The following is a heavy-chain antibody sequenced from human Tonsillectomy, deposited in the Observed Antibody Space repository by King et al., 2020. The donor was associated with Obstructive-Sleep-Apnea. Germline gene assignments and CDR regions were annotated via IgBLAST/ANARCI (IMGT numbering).Heavy chain of an antibody. Sequence: VQLQESGPGLVKPSQTLSLTCAVSGGSISSGGYSCSWIRQPPGKGLEWIGYIYYSGCTYYNPSLTSRVTISVDTSKNQFSLKLSSVTAADTAVYYCASYDILTVSIDYWGQGTLVTVSS. V-gene: IGHV4-30-4*07. CDR1: GGSISSGGYS. CDR2: IYYSGCT. CDR3: ASYDILTVSIDY. J-gene: IGHJ4*02. D-gene: IGHD3-9*01.